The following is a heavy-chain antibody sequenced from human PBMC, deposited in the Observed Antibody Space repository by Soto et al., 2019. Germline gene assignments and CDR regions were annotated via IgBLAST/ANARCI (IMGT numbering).Heavy chain of an antibody. CDR3: SKVRPLLWLSLYVFDF. Sequence: GRPLRLPSAASGGKIGDHGMSWVRQNTGKGLEWVSAISGSGGSTYYADSVKGRFTISRDNSKNTLYLQMNSLRAEDTAVYYCSKVRPLLWLSLYVFDFWGQGTLVTVSS. CDR2: ISGSGGST. V-gene: IGHV3-23*01. CDR1: GGKIGDHG. D-gene: IGHD2-21*01. J-gene: IGHJ4*02.